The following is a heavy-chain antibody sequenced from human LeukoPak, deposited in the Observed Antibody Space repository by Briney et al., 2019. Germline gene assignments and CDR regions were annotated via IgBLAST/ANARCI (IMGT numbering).Heavy chain of an antibody. Sequence: GGSLRLSCAASGFTLSNYGMNWVRQAPGKGLEWVSYISSSSSAKNYADSVKGRFTISRDNAKNSLYLQMNSLRVEDTAVYYCARGGAARPDYCGQGTLVTVSS. D-gene: IGHD6-6*01. CDR3: ARGGAARPDY. V-gene: IGHV3-48*01. J-gene: IGHJ4*02. CDR2: ISSSSSAK. CDR1: GFTLSNYG.